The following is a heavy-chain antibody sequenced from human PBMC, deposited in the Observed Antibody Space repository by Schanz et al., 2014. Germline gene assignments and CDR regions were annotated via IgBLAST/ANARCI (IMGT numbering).Heavy chain of an antibody. Sequence: QVQLVQSGAEVKKPGASVKVSCKASGYSFTTYGLNWVRQAPGQGPEWMGIINPSGGSTNYAQKFQGRVTMTADKSTSTVYMEVSGLRSEDTAVYYCAKVDRTRYYAMDVWGQGTLVTVSS. CDR3: AKVDRTRYYAMDV. V-gene: IGHV1-46*01. CDR1: GYSFTTYG. CDR2: INPSGGST. J-gene: IGHJ3*01. D-gene: IGHD3-9*01.